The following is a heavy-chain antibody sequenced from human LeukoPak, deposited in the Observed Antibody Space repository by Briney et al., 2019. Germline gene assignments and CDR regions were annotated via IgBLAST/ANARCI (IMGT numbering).Heavy chain of an antibody. Sequence: GGSLRLSCAASTFTFSSYSMHWVRQAPGKGLEWVSSVSSSSSFIYYADSVKGRFSISRDNAKNSLFLQMNSLRAEDTAVYYCARDGSGWSDYWGQGTLVTVFS. CDR1: TFTFSSYS. CDR3: ARDGSGWSDY. CDR2: VSSSSSFI. J-gene: IGHJ4*02. V-gene: IGHV3-21*01. D-gene: IGHD6-19*01.